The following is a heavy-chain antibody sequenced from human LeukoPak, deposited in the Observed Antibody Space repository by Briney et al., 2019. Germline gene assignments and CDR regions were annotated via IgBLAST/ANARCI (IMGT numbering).Heavy chain of an antibody. Sequence: SETLSLTCTVSGGSISSYYWSWIRQPAGKGLEWIGRIYTSGSTNYNPSLKSRVTMSVDTSKNQFSLKLSSVTAADTAVYFCARAYSSSWYFNWFDPWGQGTLVTVSS. J-gene: IGHJ5*02. CDR1: GGSISSYY. CDR2: IYTSGST. D-gene: IGHD6-13*01. CDR3: ARAYSSSWYFNWFDP. V-gene: IGHV4-4*07.